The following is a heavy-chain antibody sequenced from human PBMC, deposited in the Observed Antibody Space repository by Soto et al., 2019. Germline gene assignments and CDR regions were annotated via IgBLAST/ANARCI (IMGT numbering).Heavy chain of an antibody. J-gene: IGHJ6*02. CDR2: IYSGGST. Sequence: EVQLVESGGGLIQPGGSLRLSCAASGFTVSSNYMSWVRQAPGKGLEWVSVIYSGGSTYYADSVKGRFTISRDNSKNTLYLQMNSLRAEDTAVYYCAGGFDRYYYYGMDVWGQGTTFTVSS. V-gene: IGHV3-53*01. CDR1: GFTVSSNY. CDR3: AGGFDRYYYYGMDV. D-gene: IGHD3-10*01.